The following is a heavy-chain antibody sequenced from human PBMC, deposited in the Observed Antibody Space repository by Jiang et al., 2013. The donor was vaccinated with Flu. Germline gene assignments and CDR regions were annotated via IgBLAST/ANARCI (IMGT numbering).Heavy chain of an antibody. CDR1: GFTFNTYA. V-gene: IGHV3-30-3*01. D-gene: IGHD2-21*01. J-gene: IGHJ1*01. CDR3: ARDGCGGDCPPEYFQH. Sequence: ASGFTFNTYAMHWVRQVPGKGLEWVALISYDGTNRYYADSVKGRFTISRDNSKNTLHLQMNNLRTEDTAVYYCARDGCGGDCPPEYFQHWGQGTLVTVSS. CDR2: ISYDGTNR.